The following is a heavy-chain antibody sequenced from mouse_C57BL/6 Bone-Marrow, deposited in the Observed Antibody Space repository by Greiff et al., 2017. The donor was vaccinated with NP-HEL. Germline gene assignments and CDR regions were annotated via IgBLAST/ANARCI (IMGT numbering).Heavy chain of an antibody. V-gene: IGHV1-69*01. Sequence: QVQLQQPGAELVMPGASVKLSCKASGYTFTSYWMHWVKQRPGQGLEWIGEIDPSDSYTNYNQKFKGKSTLTVDKSSSTAYMQLSSLTSEASAVYYCVAGWFAYGGRGTLITVSA. CDR2: IDPSDSYT. CDR1: GYTFTSYW. J-gene: IGHJ3*01. D-gene: IGHD6-1*01. CDR3: VAGWFAY.